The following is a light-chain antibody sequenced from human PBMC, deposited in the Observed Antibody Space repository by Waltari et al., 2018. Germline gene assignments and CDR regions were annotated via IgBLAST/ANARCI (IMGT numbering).Light chain of an antibody. CDR2: ENT. V-gene: IGLV1-51*02. Sequence: QSVLTQPPPVSAAPGQRVTISCSGGSSNIGNYYVSWYRQFPGTAPELLIYENTGRPSGIPGRFSGSKSGTSATLDITGLQAGDEADDYCGTWDSSLSGAVFGGGTHLTVL. CDR1: SSNIGNYY. CDR3: GTWDSSLSGAV. J-gene: IGLJ7*01.